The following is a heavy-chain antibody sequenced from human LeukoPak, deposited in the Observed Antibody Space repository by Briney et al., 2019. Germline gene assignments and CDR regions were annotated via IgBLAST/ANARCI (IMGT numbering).Heavy chain of an antibody. J-gene: IGHJ4*02. Sequence: GGSLRLSCAATGLSVSSNFMSWVRQAPGKGLEWVSVIYGGGSTYYADSVKGRFTISRDNAKNSLYLQMNSLRAEDTAVYYCARDGYSYGYYYFDYWGQGTLVTVSS. CDR2: IYGGGST. V-gene: IGHV3-53*01. CDR3: ARDGYSYGYYYFDY. D-gene: IGHD5-18*01. CDR1: GLSVSSNF.